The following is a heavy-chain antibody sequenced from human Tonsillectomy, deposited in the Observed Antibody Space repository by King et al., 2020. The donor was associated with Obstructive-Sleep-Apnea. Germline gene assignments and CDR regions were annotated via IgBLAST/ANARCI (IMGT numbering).Heavy chain of an antibody. Sequence: QLVQSGAEVKKPGSAVKGSCKAPGVTFSSYAISWVRQAPGQGLEWMGGIIPIFGTANYAQKFQGRGTITADESTSTAYMELSSLRSEDTAVYYCASESIAALGMFDYWGQGTLVTVSS. CDR3: ASESIAALGMFDY. D-gene: IGHD6-6*01. V-gene: IGHV1-69*01. CDR2: IIPIFGTA. CDR1: GVTFSSYA. J-gene: IGHJ4*02.